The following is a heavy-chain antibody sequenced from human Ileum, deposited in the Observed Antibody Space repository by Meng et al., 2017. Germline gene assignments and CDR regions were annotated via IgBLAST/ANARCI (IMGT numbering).Heavy chain of an antibody. Sequence: GESLKISCAASGFTFSSHWMSWVRQAPGKGLEWVANIKQDGSEKYYVASVKGRFTISRDNAKNSLYLQMNSLRAEDTAVYYCARLSHDYSNSHWGQGTLVTVSS. CDR2: IKQDGSEK. D-gene: IGHD4-11*01. J-gene: IGHJ4*02. CDR3: ARLSHDYSNSH. V-gene: IGHV3-7*01. CDR1: GFTFSSHW.